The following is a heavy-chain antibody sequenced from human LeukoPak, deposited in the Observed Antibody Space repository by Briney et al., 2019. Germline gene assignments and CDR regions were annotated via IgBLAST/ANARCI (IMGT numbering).Heavy chain of an antibody. CDR2: INPNTGAI. Sequence: ASVKVSCKASGYTFPDYFMHWVRQAPGQGLEWMGRINPNTGAINYTQKLQGRVTLTRDTSVSTAYMELSSLRSEDTAVYYCAREDTYYDYVWGSYPPTNAFDIWGQGTMVTVSS. CDR3: AREDTYYDYVWGSYPPTNAFDI. CDR1: GYTFPDYF. D-gene: IGHD3-16*02. V-gene: IGHV1-2*06. J-gene: IGHJ3*02.